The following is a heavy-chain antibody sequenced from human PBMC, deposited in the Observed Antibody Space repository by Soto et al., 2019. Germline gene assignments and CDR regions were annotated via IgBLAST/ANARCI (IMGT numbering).Heavy chain of an antibody. CDR3: AREGWNTVVQQGYYFDY. J-gene: IGHJ4*02. Sequence: QVQLVQSGAEVKKPGSSVKVSCKASGGTFSSYAISWVRQAPGQGLEWMGGIIPIFGTANYAQKFQGRVTITADESTSTAYMELSSLRSEDTAVYYCAREGWNTVVQQGYYFDYWGQGTLVTVSS. CDR2: IIPIFGTA. D-gene: IGHD4-17*01. V-gene: IGHV1-69*01. CDR1: GGTFSSYA.